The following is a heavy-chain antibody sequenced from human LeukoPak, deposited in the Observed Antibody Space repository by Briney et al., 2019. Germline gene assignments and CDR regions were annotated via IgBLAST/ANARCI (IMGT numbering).Heavy chain of an antibody. CDR3: ARPSRTIFGVVMPSDY. J-gene: IGHJ4*02. Sequence: GGSLRLSCAASGFTFSSYSMNWVRQAPGKGLEWVSSISSSSSYIYYADSVKGRFTISRDNAKNSLYLQMNSLRAEDTAVYYCARPSRTIFGVVMPSDYWGQGTLVTVSS. CDR1: GFTFSSYS. CDR2: ISSSSSYI. D-gene: IGHD3-3*01. V-gene: IGHV3-21*01.